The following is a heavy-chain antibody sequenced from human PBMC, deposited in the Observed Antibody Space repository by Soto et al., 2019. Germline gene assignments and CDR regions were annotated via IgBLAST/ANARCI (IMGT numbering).Heavy chain of an antibody. D-gene: IGHD1-1*01. CDR3: ARSYPYRLIQTPAGNQYYSPMDV. CDR1: GGNFSSYA. J-gene: IGHJ6*02. CDR2: VIPVFRTT. V-gene: IGHV1-69*01. Sequence: QVQLVQSGAEVKKPGSSVKVSCKASGGNFSSYAISWLRQAPGQGLEWMGGVIPVFRTTNYEQKLQGRVTITADGSTRASYMERSSLTSADTAVYYCARSYPYRLIQTPAGNQYYSPMDVWGQGTTVTVSS.